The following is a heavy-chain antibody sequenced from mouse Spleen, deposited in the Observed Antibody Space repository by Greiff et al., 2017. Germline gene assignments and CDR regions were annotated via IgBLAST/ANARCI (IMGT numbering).Heavy chain of an antibody. CDR3: AYSNFYYFDY. J-gene: IGHJ2*01. CDR1: GYTFTDYN. V-gene: IGHV1-22*01. Sequence: EVKLVESGPELVKPGASVKMSCKASGYTFTDYNMHWVKQSYGKSLEWIGYINPNNGGTSYNQEFKGKATLTVNKSSSTAYMELRSLTSEDSAVYYCAYSNFYYFDYWGQGTTLTVSS. CDR2: INPNNGGT. D-gene: IGHD2-5*01.